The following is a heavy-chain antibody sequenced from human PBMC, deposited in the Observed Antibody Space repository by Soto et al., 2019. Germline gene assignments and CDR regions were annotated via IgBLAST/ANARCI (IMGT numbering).Heavy chain of an antibody. V-gene: IGHV4-31*02. CDR1: GGSISSGGYY. J-gene: IGHJ6*03. D-gene: IGHD2-2*02. CDR3: AKSKLDDEIPYYYYMDV. Sequence: PSETLSLPWTVSGGSISSGGYYWSWIRQHPGKGLEWIGYIYYSGSTYYNPSLKSRVTISVDTSKNQFSLKLSSVTAADTAVYYCAKSKLDDEIPYYYYMDVWGKGTTVTVSS. CDR2: IYYSGST.